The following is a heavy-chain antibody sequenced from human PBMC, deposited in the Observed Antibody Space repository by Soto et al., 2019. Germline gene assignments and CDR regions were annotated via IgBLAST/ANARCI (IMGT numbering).Heavy chain of an antibody. CDR1: GFTFRGYG. CDR3: ANSEYSRYKNIDV. D-gene: IGHD5-18*01. CDR2: ISYDGSIK. J-gene: IGHJ6*02. Sequence: VGSLRLSCAASGFTFRGYGMHWVRQAPGRGLEWVALISYDGSIKYYADSVRGRFTISRDNSKNTLYLQMNSLRAEDTAVYYRANSEYSRYKNIDVWGQGTTVTVSS. V-gene: IGHV3-30*18.